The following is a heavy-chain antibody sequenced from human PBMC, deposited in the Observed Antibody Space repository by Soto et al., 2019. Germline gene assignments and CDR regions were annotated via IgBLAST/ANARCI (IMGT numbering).Heavy chain of an antibody. Sequence: QLQLQASGPGLVKPSETLSLTCNVSGASVSHGYWSWIRQPPGKALEWIGFMYFGGSFNYNPSLTCRATISVETSKNQSSMKLTSVTASDTAVYYCARSYYDSTGFAVDPWGQGTLVTVSS. J-gene: IGHJ5*02. V-gene: IGHV4-59*02. D-gene: IGHD3-22*01. CDR1: GASVSHGY. CDR3: ARSYYDSTGFAVDP. CDR2: MYFGGSF.